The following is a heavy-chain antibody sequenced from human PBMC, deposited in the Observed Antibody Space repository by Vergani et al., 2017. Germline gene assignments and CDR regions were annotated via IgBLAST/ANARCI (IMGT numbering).Heavy chain of an antibody. J-gene: IGHJ4*02. CDR3: ARGTLNYDILTGYYSGYFDY. Sequence: QVQLVQSGAEVKKPGASVKVSCKASGYTFTSYYMHWVRQAPGQGLEWMGIINPSGGSTSYAQKFQGRVTMTRDTSTSTVYMELSSLRSEDTAVYYCARGTLNYDILTGYYSGYFDYWGQGTLVTVSS. CDR2: INPSGGST. V-gene: IGHV1-46*01. D-gene: IGHD3-9*01. CDR1: GYTFTSYY.